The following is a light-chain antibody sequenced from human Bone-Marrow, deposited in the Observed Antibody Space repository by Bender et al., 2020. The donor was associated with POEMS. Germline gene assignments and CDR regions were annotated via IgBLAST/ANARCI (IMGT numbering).Light chain of an antibody. Sequence: QSALTQPASVSGSPGQSITISCTGTSSDIGRDNFVSWYQHTPGKAPKLIIFAVSERPSGVSRRVSGSKSGNTAFLTISGLQPDDEADYYCCSYAGSSTWVFGGGTKLTIL. CDR2: AVS. CDR1: SSDIGRDNF. V-gene: IGLV2-23*02. J-gene: IGLJ3*02. CDR3: CSYAGSSTWV.